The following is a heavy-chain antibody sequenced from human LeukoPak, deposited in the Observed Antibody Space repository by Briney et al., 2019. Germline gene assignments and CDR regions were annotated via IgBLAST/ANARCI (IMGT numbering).Heavy chain of an antibody. J-gene: IGHJ5*02. CDR1: GYSISSGYY. D-gene: IGHD2-2*01. CDR3: VRVQDLGYCSSTSCRDWFDP. Sequence: PSETLSLTCAVSGYSISSGYYWGWIRPPPGKGLEWIGSIYHSGSTYYNPFLKRRVTIPVDTSKNQFSLKLSSVTAADTAVYYCVRVQDLGYCSSTSCRDWFDPWGRGTLVTVSS. V-gene: IGHV4-38-2*01. CDR2: IYHSGST.